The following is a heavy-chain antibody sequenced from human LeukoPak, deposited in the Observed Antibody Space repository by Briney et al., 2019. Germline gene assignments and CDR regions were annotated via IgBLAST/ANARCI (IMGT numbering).Heavy chain of an antibody. D-gene: IGHD2-15*01. CDR2: ISRGSSYK. J-gene: IGHJ4*02. CDR3: ARGGKYCSGGSCYGFDY. V-gene: IGHV3-21*04. CDR1: GFTLSSYS. Sequence: PGGSLRLSCAASGFTLSSYSLTWVRQAPGEGLEWVSYISRGSSYKYYADSVKGRFTISRDNAKNSLYLQMNSLRAEDTALYYCARGGKYCSGGSCYGFDYWGQGTLVTVSS.